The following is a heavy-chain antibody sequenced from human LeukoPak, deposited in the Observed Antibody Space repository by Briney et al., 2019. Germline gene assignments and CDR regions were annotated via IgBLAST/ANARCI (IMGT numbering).Heavy chain of an antibody. D-gene: IGHD3-22*01. CDR3: AREGGYSHAFDY. CDR1: GFTFSSYW. CDR2: INSDGSST. Sequence: SGGSLRLSCAASGFTFSSYWMYWVPQAPGKGLVWVSRINSDGSSTSHADSVKGRFTISRDNAKNTLYLQMNSLRAEDTAVYYCAREGGYSHAFDYWGQGTLVTVSS. J-gene: IGHJ4*02. V-gene: IGHV3-74*01.